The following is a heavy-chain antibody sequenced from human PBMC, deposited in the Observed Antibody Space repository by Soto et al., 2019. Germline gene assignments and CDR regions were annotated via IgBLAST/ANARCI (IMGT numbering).Heavy chain of an antibody. Sequence: EVQLLESGGGLVQPGGSLRLSCAASGFTFSSYAMSWVRQAPGKGLEWVSAISGSGGTTYYADSVKGRFTFSRDNSKNPLYLQMSSLRAEDTVVYYCAKTANGWFRAFDIWGQGTRVTVSS. CDR2: ISGSGGTT. D-gene: IGHD6-19*01. CDR3: AKTANGWFRAFDI. V-gene: IGHV3-23*01. J-gene: IGHJ3*02. CDR1: GFTFSSYA.